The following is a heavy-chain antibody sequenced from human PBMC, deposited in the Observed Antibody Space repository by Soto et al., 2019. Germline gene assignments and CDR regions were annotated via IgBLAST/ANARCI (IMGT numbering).Heavy chain of an antibody. CDR1: GYTFTSYA. CDR3: ARTKMVNWYFDL. V-gene: IGHV1-3*01. D-gene: IGHD2-8*01. J-gene: IGHJ2*01. CDR2: INAGNGNT. Sequence: DSVKVSCKASGYTFTSYAMHWVRQAPGQRLEWMGWINAGNGNTKYSQKFQGRVTITRDTSASTAYMELSSLRSEDTAVYYCARTKMVNWYFDLCGRGTLVTVSS.